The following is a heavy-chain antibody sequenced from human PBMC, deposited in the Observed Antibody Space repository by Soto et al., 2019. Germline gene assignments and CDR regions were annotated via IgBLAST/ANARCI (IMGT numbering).Heavy chain of an antibody. Sequence: ASVKVSCKGFGYSFMKYGINWVRQAPGQGLEWVGWISPYSGYTHSAQKFHGRLTLTTDTAASTAYMELRILRSADTALYYCAREACVLIPAAQPSSFDSWGQGTLVTVSS. V-gene: IGHV1-18*01. J-gene: IGHJ4*02. CDR3: AREACVLIPAAQPSSFDS. D-gene: IGHD2-2*01. CDR2: ISPYSGYT. CDR1: GYSFMKYG.